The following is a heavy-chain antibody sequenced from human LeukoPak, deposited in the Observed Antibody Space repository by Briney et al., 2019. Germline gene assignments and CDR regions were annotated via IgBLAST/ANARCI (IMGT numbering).Heavy chain of an antibody. V-gene: IGHV4-39*01. Sequence: PSETLSLTCSVSGGSISSNSFYWDWIRQPPGKGWEWIGSIYCSGSTFYSSSLESRVSLSVDMSKNQFSLKLTSVTAADTAVYYCARQGADYFYYYVDVWGEGTTVAVSS. D-gene: IGHD3-16*01. CDR3: ARQGADYFYYYVDV. CDR1: GGSISSNSFY. CDR2: IYCSGST. J-gene: IGHJ6*03.